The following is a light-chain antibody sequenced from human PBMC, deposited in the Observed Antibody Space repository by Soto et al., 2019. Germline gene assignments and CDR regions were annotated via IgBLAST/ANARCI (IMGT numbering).Light chain of an antibody. CDR1: QSVLYSSNNKNY. CDR2: WAS. CDR3: QQYYDTPYT. V-gene: IGKV4-1*01. Sequence: DIVMTQSPDSLAVSLGERATINCKSSQSVLYSSNNKNYLAWYQQKPGQPPKLLIYWASTRESGVPDRFSGSGSGTDFTRTITRLQAEDVAVYYCQQYYDTPYTFGQGTKLEIK. J-gene: IGKJ2*01.